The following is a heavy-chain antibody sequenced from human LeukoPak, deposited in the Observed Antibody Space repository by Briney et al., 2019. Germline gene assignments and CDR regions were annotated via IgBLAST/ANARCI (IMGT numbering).Heavy chain of an antibody. J-gene: IGHJ4*02. D-gene: IGHD3-22*01. Sequence: SETLSLTCTVSGGSISTYFWNWIRQPPGKGLEWIEYISYSGTTNYNPSLKSRVAISVDTSKNQFSLKLSSVTAADTVVYYCARSRDSNGYFPFNYWGQGTLVTVSS. V-gene: IGHV4-59*01. CDR1: GGSISTYF. CDR3: ARSRDSNGYFPFNY. CDR2: ISYSGTT.